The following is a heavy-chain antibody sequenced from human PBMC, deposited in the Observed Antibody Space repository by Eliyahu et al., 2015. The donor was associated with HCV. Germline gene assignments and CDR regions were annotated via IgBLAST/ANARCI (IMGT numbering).Heavy chain of an antibody. J-gene: IGHJ3*02. CDR1: GFTFXDSY. CDR2: ISSSGGTI. D-gene: IGHD1-26*01. CDR3: AXEVGANNAFDI. Sequence: VKPGGSLRLSCAASGFTFXDSYMSLLRQAPGXVLEWXSYISSSGGTIYYADSVKGRFTISRDNAKNSLFLQXNSLRAEDXAVYYCAXEVGANNAFDIWGQGTMVTVSS. V-gene: IGHV3-11*01.